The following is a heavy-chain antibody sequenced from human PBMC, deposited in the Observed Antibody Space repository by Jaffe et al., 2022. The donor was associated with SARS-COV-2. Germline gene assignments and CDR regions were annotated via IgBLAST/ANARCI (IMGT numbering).Heavy chain of an antibody. D-gene: IGHD3-16*01. Sequence: EVQLVESGGGLVKPGGSLRLSCAASGFTFSSYSMNWVRQAPGKGLEWVSSISSSSSYIYYADSVKGRFTISRDNAKNSLYLQMNSLRAEDTAVYYCARRGGYDLSFGDYDYWGQGTLVTVSS. CDR2: ISSSSSYI. J-gene: IGHJ4*02. CDR1: GFTFSSYS. CDR3: ARRGGYDLSFGDYDY. V-gene: IGHV3-21*01.